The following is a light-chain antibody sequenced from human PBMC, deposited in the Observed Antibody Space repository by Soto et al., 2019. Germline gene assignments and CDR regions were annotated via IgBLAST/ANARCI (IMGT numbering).Light chain of an antibody. CDR2: DAS. Sequence: EIVLTQSPATLSLSPGERATLSCRASQSVSSYLAWYQQKPGQAPRLLIYDASNRATGIPARFSGSGSGTDFTLTISSLEPVDFAVYYCQQRSNWLFTFGGGTKVDIK. V-gene: IGKV3-11*01. CDR3: QQRSNWLFT. CDR1: QSVSSY. J-gene: IGKJ4*01.